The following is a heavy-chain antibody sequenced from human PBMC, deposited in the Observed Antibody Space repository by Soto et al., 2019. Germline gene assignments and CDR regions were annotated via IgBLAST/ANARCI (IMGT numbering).Heavy chain of an antibody. CDR3: ANWNELSYQYGLEV. V-gene: IGHV3-30*18. J-gene: IGHJ6*01. CDR2: ISYDGSNK. D-gene: IGHD1-1*01. Sequence: WLSXRLSWSSAVCTFISYCSHGVGQAPGKGLEWVAVISYDGSNKYYADSVKGRLTISRDNSKNTLYMQMKSLRAEDTAVYYCANWNELSYQYGLEVCGPAPTVNVYS. CDR1: VCTFISYC.